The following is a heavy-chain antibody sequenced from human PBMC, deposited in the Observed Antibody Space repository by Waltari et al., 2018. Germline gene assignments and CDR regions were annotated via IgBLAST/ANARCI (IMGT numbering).Heavy chain of an antibody. Sequence: QVQLVQSGAEVKKPGASVKVSCKASGYTFTSYYMHWVRQAPGQGLEWMGIINPSGGSRRYAQKCQGRVTMTRDTSTSTVYMELSSRRSEDTAVYYCARGNRSWFDPWGQGTLVTVSS. V-gene: IGHV1-46*01. CDR2: INPSGGSR. CDR1: GYTFTSYY. CDR3: ARGNRSWFDP. J-gene: IGHJ5*02.